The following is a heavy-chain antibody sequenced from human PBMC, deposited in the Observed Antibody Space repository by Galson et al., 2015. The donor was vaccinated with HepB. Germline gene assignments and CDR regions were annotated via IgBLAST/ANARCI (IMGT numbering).Heavy chain of an antibody. V-gene: IGHV3-66*01. Sequence: SLRLSCAASGFTVSSNYMSWVRQAPGKGLEWVSVIYSGGSTYYADSVKGRFTISRDNSKNTLYLQMNSLRAEDTAVYYCAALWFGEFHYFDYWGQGTLVTVSS. CDR2: IYSGGST. J-gene: IGHJ4*02. D-gene: IGHD3-10*01. CDR1: GFTVSSNY. CDR3: AALWFGEFHYFDY.